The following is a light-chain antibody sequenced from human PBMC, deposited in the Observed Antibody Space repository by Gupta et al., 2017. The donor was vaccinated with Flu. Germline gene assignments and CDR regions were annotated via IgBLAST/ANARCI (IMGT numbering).Light chain of an antibody. V-gene: IGKV3-15*01. J-gene: IGKJ3*01. CDR1: QSVSRN. CDR3: QQYNNWPRT. Sequence: GERVTLSCRASQSVSRNLAWYQQKLGQAPRVLIFGASTRATGIPARFSGSGSGTEFTLTIGSLQSEDFAVYYGQQYNNWPRTFGPGTKVDIK. CDR2: GAS.